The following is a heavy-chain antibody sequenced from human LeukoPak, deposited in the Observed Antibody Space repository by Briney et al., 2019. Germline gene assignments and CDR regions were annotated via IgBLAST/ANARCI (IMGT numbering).Heavy chain of an antibody. CDR1: GFTFSSYW. V-gene: IGHV3-74*01. CDR3: AREVDTAMGIDAFDI. J-gene: IGHJ3*02. Sequence: GGSLRLSCAASGFTFSSYWMHWVRQAPGKGLVWVSRINSDGSSTSYADSVKGRFTISRDNAKNTLYLQMNSLRAEDTAVYYCAREVDTAMGIDAFDIWGQGAMVTVSS. D-gene: IGHD5-18*01. CDR2: INSDGSST.